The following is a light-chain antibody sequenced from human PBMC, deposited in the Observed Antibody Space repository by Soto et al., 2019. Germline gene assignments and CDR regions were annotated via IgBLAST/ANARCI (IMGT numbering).Light chain of an antibody. CDR1: QSVSSY. CDR3: QPYGYSPT. Sequence: EIVVTQAPGTRSFWRGERPTLSYRASQSVSSYLAWYQQKPGQAPRLLIYAASSRATGIPDRFSVNGSGTDFTLPISRMEPEDFAVDDCQPYGYSPTFGGGTKVDNK. CDR2: AAS. V-gene: IGKV3-20*01. J-gene: IGKJ4*01.